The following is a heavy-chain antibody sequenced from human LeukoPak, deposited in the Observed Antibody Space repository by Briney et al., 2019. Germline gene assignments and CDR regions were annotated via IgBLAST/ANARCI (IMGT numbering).Heavy chain of an antibody. D-gene: IGHD1-26*01. Sequence: SQTLSLTCAISGDSVSSNSAAWNWIRQSPSRRLEWLGRTYYRSKLYNDYAVSVKSRITINPDTSKNQFSLQLNSVTPEDTAVYYCARGGWELLESYYYYYYMDVWGKGTTVTVSS. CDR3: ARGGWELLESYYYYYYMDV. V-gene: IGHV6-1*01. J-gene: IGHJ6*03. CDR1: GDSVSSNSAA. CDR2: TYYRSKLYN.